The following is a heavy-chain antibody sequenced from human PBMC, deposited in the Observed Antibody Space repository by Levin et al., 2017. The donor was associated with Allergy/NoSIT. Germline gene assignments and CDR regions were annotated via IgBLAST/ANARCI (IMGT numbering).Heavy chain of an antibody. CDR2: INPNGGAT. Sequence: WASVKVSCKASGYTFIGFYLHWVRQAPGQGLEWMGWINPNGGATNYAQKFQGRVTMTRATSINTAYMELSSLTTDDTAVYYCARDLPQYYGSGSYGFYGMDVWGQGTTVTFSS. J-gene: IGHJ6*02. CDR3: ARDLPQYYGSGSYGFYGMDV. V-gene: IGHV1-2*02. D-gene: IGHD3-10*01. CDR1: GYTFIGFY.